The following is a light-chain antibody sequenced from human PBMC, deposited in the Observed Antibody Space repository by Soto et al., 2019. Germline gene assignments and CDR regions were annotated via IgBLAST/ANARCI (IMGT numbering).Light chain of an antibody. J-gene: IGKJ2*01. CDR3: QQSYSIPYT. CDR2: AAP. Sequence: DIQMTQSPSSLSASVGDRVTITCRASQRISSYLNCYQQKPGKAPKLLIYAAPSLQSGVPSRFSGSGSGTDFTLTISSLQPEDFATYYCQQSYSIPYTFGQGTKLEIK. CDR1: QRISSY. V-gene: IGKV1-39*01.